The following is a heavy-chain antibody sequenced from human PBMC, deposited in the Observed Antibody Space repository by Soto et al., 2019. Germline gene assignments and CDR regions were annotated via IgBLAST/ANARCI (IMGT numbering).Heavy chain of an antibody. CDR3: TTDYYGSGSYYNGLDY. V-gene: IGHV3-15*01. CDR2: IKSKTDGGTT. J-gene: IGHJ4*02. CDR1: W. D-gene: IGHD3-10*01. Sequence: WMSWVRQAPGKGLEWVGRIKSKTDGGTTDYAAPVKGRFTISRDDSKNTLYLQMNSLKTEDTAVYYCTTDYYGSGSYYNGLDYWGQGTLVTVSS.